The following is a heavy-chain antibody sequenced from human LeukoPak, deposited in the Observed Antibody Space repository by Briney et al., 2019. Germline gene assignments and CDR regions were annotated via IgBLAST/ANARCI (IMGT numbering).Heavy chain of an antibody. J-gene: IGHJ4*02. D-gene: IGHD3-22*01. CDR3: ARDVVGMYYYDSSGYSLDY. CDR2: INPSGGST. CDR1: GYTFTSYY. V-gene: IGHV1-46*01. Sequence: ASVKVSCKAFGYTFTSYYMHWVRQAPGQGLEWMGIINPSGGSTSYAQKFQGRVTMTRDTSTSTVYMELSSLRSEDTAVYYCARDVVGMYYYDSSGYSLDYWGQGTLVTVSS.